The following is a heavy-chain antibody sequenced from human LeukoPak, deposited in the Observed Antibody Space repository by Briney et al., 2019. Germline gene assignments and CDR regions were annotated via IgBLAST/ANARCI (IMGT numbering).Heavy chain of an antibody. Sequence: ASVKVSCKASGYTFTSDGISWVRQAPGQGLGWMVWISAYNGNTNYAQKLQGRVTMTTDTSTSTAYMELRSLRSDDTAVYYCARVTRITMIVVVILDAFDIWGQGTMVTVSS. CDR1: GYTFTSDG. CDR2: ISAYNGNT. D-gene: IGHD3-22*01. CDR3: ARVTRITMIVVVILDAFDI. J-gene: IGHJ3*02. V-gene: IGHV1-18*01.